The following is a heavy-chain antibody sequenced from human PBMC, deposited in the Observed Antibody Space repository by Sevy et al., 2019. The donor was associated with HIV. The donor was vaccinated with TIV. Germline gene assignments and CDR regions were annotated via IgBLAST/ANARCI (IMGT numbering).Heavy chain of an antibody. CDR3: ARDWIGYWTEEGNENYGMDV. V-gene: IGHV3-21*01. CDR1: GFTFSSYS. D-gene: IGHD3-3*01. Sequence: GGSLRLSCAASGFTFSSYSMNWVRQAPGKGLEWVSSISSSSSYIYYADSVKGRFTISRDNAKNSLYLQMNSLRAEDTAVYYCARDWIGYWTEEGNENYGMDVWGQGTTVTVSS. J-gene: IGHJ6*02. CDR2: ISSSSSYI.